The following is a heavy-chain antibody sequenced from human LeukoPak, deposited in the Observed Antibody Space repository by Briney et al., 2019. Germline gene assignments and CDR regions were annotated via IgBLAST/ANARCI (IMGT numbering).Heavy chain of an antibody. CDR3: AKSLRGYGGLDH. CDR2: FSDSEETT. Sequence: GSLRLSCAASGFTFTYYAMTWVRQAPGKGLEWVSTFSDSEETTYYSASVRGRFTISRDTSKNILFLQMNNVRADDTAIYYCAKSLRGYGGLDHWGQGALVTVSS. J-gene: IGHJ5*02. CDR1: GFTFTYYA. V-gene: IGHV3-23*01. D-gene: IGHD4-23*01.